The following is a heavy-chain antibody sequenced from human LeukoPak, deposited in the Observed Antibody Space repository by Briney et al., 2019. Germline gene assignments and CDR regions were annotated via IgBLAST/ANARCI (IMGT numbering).Heavy chain of an antibody. CDR1: GDSISGYF. D-gene: IGHD2-21*01. CDR2: IFYSGTS. V-gene: IGHV4-59*01. Sequence: SETLSLTCTVSGDSISGYFGNWIRQPPGKRLEWIGYIFYSGTSNYSPSLRSRVTISLDTSKSQFSLKLSSVTAADTAVYFCARGIYSAIDLWGRGTLVTVSS. J-gene: IGHJ2*01. CDR3: ARGIYSAIDL.